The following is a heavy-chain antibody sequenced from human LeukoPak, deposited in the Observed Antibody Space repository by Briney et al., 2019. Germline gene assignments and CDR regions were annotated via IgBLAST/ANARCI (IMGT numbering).Heavy chain of an antibody. CDR2: INQDGSET. Sequence: GGSLRLSCAASEFPFSGYWMSWVRQAPGKGLQLVASINQDGSETYYVDSVKGRFTISRDNSKNTLYLQMNSLRAEDTAVYYCLITEYSSGSQTDYYTDVWGKGTTVTISS. J-gene: IGHJ6*03. D-gene: IGHD3-10*01. CDR1: EFPFSGYW. V-gene: IGHV3-7*03. CDR3: LITEYSSGSQTDYYTDV.